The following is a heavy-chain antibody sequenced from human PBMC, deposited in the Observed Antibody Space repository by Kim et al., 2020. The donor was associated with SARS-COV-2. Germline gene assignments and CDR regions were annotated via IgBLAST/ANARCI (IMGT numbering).Heavy chain of an antibody. CDR2: IYHSGST. J-gene: IGHJ3*02. D-gene: IGHD3-22*01. CDR1: GGSISSSNW. Sequence: SETLSLTCAVSGGSISSSNWWSWVRQPPGKGLEWIGEIYHSGSTNYNPSLKSRVTISVDKSKNQFSLKLSSVTAADTAVYYCARRGLRITMIVVVAAYAFDIWGQGTMVTVSS. CDR3: ARRGLRITMIVVVAAYAFDI. V-gene: IGHV4-4*02.